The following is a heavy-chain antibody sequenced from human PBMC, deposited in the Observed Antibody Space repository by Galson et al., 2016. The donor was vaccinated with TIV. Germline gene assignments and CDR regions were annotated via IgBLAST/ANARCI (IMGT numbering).Heavy chain of an antibody. Sequence: SVKVSCKASGYSFTDYYIHWVRQAPGQGLEWMGWVNPSSGGTFYAQRFQDWVTMTRDTSISTTYMDLSRPRPNDTAVYCARGQSDSRGFDPWGQGTLVTVSS. J-gene: IGHJ5*02. D-gene: IGHD2-21*02. CDR3: ARGQSDSRGFDP. CDR1: GYSFTDYY. CDR2: VNPSSGGT. V-gene: IGHV1-2*04.